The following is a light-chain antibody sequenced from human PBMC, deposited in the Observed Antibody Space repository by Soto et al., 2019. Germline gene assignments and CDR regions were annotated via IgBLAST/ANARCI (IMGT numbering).Light chain of an antibody. Sequence: QSALTQPPSASGSPGQSVTISCSGSSSDVGSYDYVSWYQQHPGKAPKLMIYEVNQRPSGVPDRFSGSKSGNTASLTVSGLQAEDEADYYCSSYAGNNNLVFGGGTKLTVL. J-gene: IGLJ2*01. CDR3: SSYAGNNNLV. CDR2: EVN. CDR1: SSDVGSYDY. V-gene: IGLV2-8*01.